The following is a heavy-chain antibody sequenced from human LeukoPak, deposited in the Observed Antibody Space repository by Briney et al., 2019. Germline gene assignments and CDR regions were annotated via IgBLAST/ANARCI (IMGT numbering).Heavy chain of an antibody. D-gene: IGHD3-22*01. V-gene: IGHV4-30-4*08. CDR2: IYYSGST. Sequence: PSETLSLTCTVSGGSISSGDYYWSWIRQPPGKGLEWIGYIYYSGSTYYNPSLESRVTISVDTSKNQFSLKLSSVTAADTAVYYCARANNYYDSSGLPLFDYWGQGTLVTVSS. CDR1: GGSISSGDYY. J-gene: IGHJ4*02. CDR3: ARANNYYDSSGLPLFDY.